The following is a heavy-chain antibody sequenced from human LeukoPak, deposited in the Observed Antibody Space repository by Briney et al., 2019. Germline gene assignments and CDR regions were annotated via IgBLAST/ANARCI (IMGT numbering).Heavy chain of an antibody. V-gene: IGHV3-30*18. Sequence: GGSLRLSCAASGFTFSSYGMHWVRQAPGKGLEWVAVISYDGSNKYYADSVKGRFTISRDNSKNTLYLQMNSLRAEDTAVYYCAEDRGDSGYDYYFDYWGQGTLVTVSS. D-gene: IGHD5-12*01. J-gene: IGHJ4*02. CDR1: GFTFSSYG. CDR2: ISYDGSNK. CDR3: AEDRGDSGYDYYFDY.